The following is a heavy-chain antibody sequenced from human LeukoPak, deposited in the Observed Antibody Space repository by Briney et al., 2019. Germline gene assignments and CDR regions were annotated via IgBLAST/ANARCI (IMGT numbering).Heavy chain of an antibody. D-gene: IGHD6-6*01. Sequence: GASVKVSCKASGYTFTGYYMHWVRQAPGQGLEWMGWINPNSGGTNYAQKFQGRVTMTRDTSISTAYMELSRLRSDDTAVYYCARVLWASRPYFDYWGQGTLATVSS. V-gene: IGHV1-2*02. CDR2: INPNSGGT. J-gene: IGHJ4*02. CDR3: ARVLWASRPYFDY. CDR1: GYTFTGYY.